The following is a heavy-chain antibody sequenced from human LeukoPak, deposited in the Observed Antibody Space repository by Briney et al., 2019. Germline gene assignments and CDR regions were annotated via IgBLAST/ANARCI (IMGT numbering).Heavy chain of an antibody. Sequence: ASVKVSCKASGYTFTGYYMHWVRQAPGQGLEWMGRIDPNSGGTNYAQNFQGRVTMTRDTSISTAYMELSRLRSDDTAVYYCARGEYYYDSSGYYEGDYWGQGTLVTVSS. J-gene: IGHJ4*02. D-gene: IGHD3-22*01. CDR1: GYTFTGYY. CDR2: IDPNSGGT. CDR3: ARGEYYYDSSGYYEGDY. V-gene: IGHV1-2*06.